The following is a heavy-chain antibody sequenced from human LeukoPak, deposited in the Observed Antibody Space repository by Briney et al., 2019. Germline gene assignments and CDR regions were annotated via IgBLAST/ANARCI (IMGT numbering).Heavy chain of an antibody. CDR3: ARGAGGFDY. Sequence: GGSLRLPCAASGFTFSNYWMHWVRQAPGKGLVWVSHINNDGSTLTYANSVKGRFTISRDNAKDTLYLQMNSLRAEDTAVYYCARGAGGFDYWGQGTLVTVSS. J-gene: IGHJ4*02. V-gene: IGHV3-74*01. CDR1: GFTFSNYW. CDR2: INNDGSTL. D-gene: IGHD2-8*02.